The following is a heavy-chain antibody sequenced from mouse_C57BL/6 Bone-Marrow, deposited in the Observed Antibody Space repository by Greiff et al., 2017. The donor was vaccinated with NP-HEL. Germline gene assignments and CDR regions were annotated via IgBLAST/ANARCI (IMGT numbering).Heavy chain of an antibody. CDR3: TTEGSEAWFAY. CDR1: GFNIKDDY. Sequence: VQLQQSGAELVRPGASVKLSCTASGFNIKDDYMHWVKQRPEQGLEWIGWIDPENGDTEYASKFQGKATITADTSSNTAYLQLSSLTSEDTAVYYCTTEGSEAWFAYWGQGTLVTVSA. J-gene: IGHJ3*01. V-gene: IGHV14-4*01. CDR2: IDPENGDT.